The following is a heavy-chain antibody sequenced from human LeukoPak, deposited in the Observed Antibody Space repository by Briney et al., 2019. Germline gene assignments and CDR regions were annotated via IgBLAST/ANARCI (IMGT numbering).Heavy chain of an antibody. V-gene: IGHV1-69*05. J-gene: IGHJ4*02. D-gene: IGHD3-16*02. CDR3: AIGLRLWELSLYQPFDY. CDR1: GGTFSSYA. CDR2: IIPIFGTA. Sequence: ASVKLSCKASGGTFSSYAISWVRQAPGQGLEWMGRIIPIFGTANYAQKFQGRVTITTDESTSTAYMELSSLRSEDTAVYYCAIGLRLWELSLYQPFDYWGQGTLVTVSS.